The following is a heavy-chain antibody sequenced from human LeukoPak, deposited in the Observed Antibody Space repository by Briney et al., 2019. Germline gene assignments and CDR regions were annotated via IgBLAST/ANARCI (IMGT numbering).Heavy chain of an antibody. V-gene: IGHV3-23*01. CDR2: ISGSGGST. D-gene: IGHD1/OR15-1a*01. CDR3: AKGTKPVMTIPDY. Sequence: GGSLRLSCAASGFTFSSYAMSWVRQAPGKGLEWVSAISGSGGSTYYADSVKGRFTISRDNSKNTLYLQMNSLRAEDTAMYYCAKGTKPVMTIPDYWGQGILVTVSS. J-gene: IGHJ4*02. CDR1: GFTFSSYA.